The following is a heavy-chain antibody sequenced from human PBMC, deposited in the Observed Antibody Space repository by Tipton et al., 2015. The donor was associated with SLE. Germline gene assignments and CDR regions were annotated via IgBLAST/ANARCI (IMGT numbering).Heavy chain of an antibody. V-gene: IGHV4-31*11. CDR1: GGSFSGYY. D-gene: IGHD5-24*01. CDR3: ARKVNGQRWLQWGAFDI. CDR2: IYYSGST. J-gene: IGHJ3*02. Sequence: LRLSCAVYGGSFSGYYWSWIRQHPGKGLEWIGYIYYSGSTYYNPSLRSRVTISVDTSKNQFSLRLSSVTAADTAVYYCARKVNGQRWLQWGAFDIWGQGTMVTVSS.